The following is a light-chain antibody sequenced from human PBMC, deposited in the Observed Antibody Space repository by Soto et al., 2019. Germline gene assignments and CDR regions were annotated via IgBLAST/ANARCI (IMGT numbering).Light chain of an antibody. J-gene: IGLJ1*01. Sequence: QSALTQPASVSGSPGQSITISCTGTSSDVGGYNYVSWDQQHPGKAPKLMIYDVSNRPSGVSNRFSGSKSGNTASLTISGLQAEDEADYSCSSYTSSSTLLYVVGTGTKLTVL. CDR1: SSDVGGYNY. CDR2: DVS. V-gene: IGLV2-14*01. CDR3: SSYTSSSTLLYV.